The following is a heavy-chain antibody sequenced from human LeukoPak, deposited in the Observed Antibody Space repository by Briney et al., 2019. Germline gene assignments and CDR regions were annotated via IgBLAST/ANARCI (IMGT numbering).Heavy chain of an antibody. CDR1: GGTFSSYA. J-gene: IGHJ4*02. Sequence: SVKVSCKASGGTFSSYAISWVRQAPGQGLEWMGGIIPIFGTANYAQKFQGRVTITADESTSTAYMELSSLRSEDTAVYYCAWAVVLAEYIDYWGQGTLVTVSS. D-gene: IGHD2/OR15-2a*01. CDR2: IIPIFGTA. CDR3: AWAVVLAEYIDY. V-gene: IGHV1-69*13.